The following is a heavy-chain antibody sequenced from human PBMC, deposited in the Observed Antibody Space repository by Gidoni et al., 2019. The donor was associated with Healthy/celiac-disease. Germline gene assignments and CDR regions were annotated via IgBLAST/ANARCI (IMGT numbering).Heavy chain of an antibody. CDR3: AKPYYYDSSGRDY. CDR1: GFTFSSYG. CDR2: ISYDGSNK. J-gene: IGHJ4*02. Sequence: QVQLVESGGGMVQPGRSLRLSCAASGFTFSSYGMHWVRQPPGKGLEWVAVISYDGSNKYYADSVKGRFTISRDNSKNTLYLQMNSLRAEDTAVYYCAKPYYYDSSGRDYWGQGTLVTVSS. V-gene: IGHV3-30*18. D-gene: IGHD3-22*01.